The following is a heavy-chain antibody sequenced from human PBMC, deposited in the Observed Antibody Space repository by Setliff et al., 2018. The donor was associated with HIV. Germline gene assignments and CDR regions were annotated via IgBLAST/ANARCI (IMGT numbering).Heavy chain of an antibody. Sequence: PSETLSLTCAVYGGSFNGYSWTWIRQPPGKGLEWIGEVTHSGRTNYNPSLESRVTTSVDTSKKQFSLKLSSVTAADTAVYYCARAPALVVPAAMSGAFDIWGQGTMVTVSS. CDR2: VTHSGRT. J-gene: IGHJ3*02. CDR3: ARAPALVVPAAMSGAFDI. D-gene: IGHD2-2*01. CDR1: GGSFNGYS. V-gene: IGHV4-34*01.